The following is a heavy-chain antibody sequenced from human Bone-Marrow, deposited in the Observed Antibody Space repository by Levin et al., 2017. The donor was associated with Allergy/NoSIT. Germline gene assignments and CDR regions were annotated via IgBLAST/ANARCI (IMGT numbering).Heavy chain of an antibody. V-gene: IGHV3-21*06. J-gene: IGHJ4*02. CDR3: ATTAAPLDS. CDR1: GFSFSSYI. Sequence: KAGGSLRLSCAASGFSFSSYIMTWVRQAPGKGLEWVSSISSGGVNVNYADSLKGRFTISRDNAKNSLYLQMNSLRAEDTAVYYCATTAAPLDSWGQGTLVTVSS. CDR2: ISSGGVNV. D-gene: IGHD2-2*01.